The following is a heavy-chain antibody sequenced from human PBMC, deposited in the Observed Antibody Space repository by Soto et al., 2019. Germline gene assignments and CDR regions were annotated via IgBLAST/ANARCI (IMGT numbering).Heavy chain of an antibody. CDR2: IFHSDNT. CDR3: ARVRGVVVVPAAEEDWFDP. V-gene: IGHV4-4*02. J-gene: IGHJ5*02. CDR1: GGSINITNW. Sequence: PSETLSLTCAVSGGSINITNWWTWVRQPPGKGLEWIGEIFHSDNTNYNPSLKSQVATSVDTSKNQFSLKLSSVTAADTAVYYCARVRGVVVVPAAEEDWFDPWGQGTLVTVSS. D-gene: IGHD2-2*01.